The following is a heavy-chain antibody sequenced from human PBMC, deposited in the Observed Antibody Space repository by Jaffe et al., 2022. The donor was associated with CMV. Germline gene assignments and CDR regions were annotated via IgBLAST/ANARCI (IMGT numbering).Heavy chain of an antibody. CDR3: AKGPTYYYDSSGYYLPIDY. J-gene: IGHJ4*02. Sequence: QVQLVESGGGVVQPGRSLRLSCAASGFTFSSYGMHWVRQAPGKGLEWVAVISYDGSNKYYADSVKGRFTISRDNSKNTLYLQMNSLRAEDTAVYYCAKGPTYYYDSSGYYLPIDYWGQGTLVTVSS. CDR1: GFTFSSYG. CDR2: ISYDGSNK. D-gene: IGHD3-22*01. V-gene: IGHV3-30*18.